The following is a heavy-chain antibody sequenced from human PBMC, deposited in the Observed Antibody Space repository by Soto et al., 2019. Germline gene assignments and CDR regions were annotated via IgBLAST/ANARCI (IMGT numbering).Heavy chain of an antibody. J-gene: IGHJ3*02. Sequence: GGSLRLSCVTSGFFFDNYAMHWVRQAPGKGPEWVSGLSGNSDIVAYADSVKGRFTISRDNSKNSLYLQMNSLRTEDTALYYCAKDLWGVGAFDIWGQGTMVTVSS. CDR1: GFFFDNYA. CDR2: LSGNSDIV. CDR3: AKDLWGVGAFDI. D-gene: IGHD3-16*01. V-gene: IGHV3-9*01.